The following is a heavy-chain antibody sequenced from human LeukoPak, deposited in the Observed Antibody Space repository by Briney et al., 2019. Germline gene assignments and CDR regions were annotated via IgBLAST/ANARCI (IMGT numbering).Heavy chain of an antibody. V-gene: IGHV3-48*01. Sequence: GGSLRLSFEASGFTFRSYAMNWVRQTPGRGLEWVSYTSTTSTTIYYADSVKDRFTVSRDNDKNSLYLQMNSLRAEDTAVYYCARGSWGGATQVDFWGQGTLVTVSS. J-gene: IGHJ4*02. CDR1: GFTFRSYA. CDR2: TSTTSTTI. CDR3: ARGSWGGATQVDF. D-gene: IGHD1-26*01.